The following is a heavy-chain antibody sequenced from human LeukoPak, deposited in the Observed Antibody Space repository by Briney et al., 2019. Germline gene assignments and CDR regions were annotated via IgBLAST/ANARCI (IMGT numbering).Heavy chain of an antibody. CDR1: GGSIGRNY. D-gene: IGHD1-26*01. CDR3: AYSGSEWDAFDI. Sequence: KSSETPSLSCTVSGGSIGRNYWSWIRQPPGKGLEWIGYIYYSGSTNYNPSLKSRVSILVDKSKNQFSLKLTSVTAADTAVYYCAYSGSEWDAFDIWGQGTVVTVSS. CDR2: IYYSGST. V-gene: IGHV4-59*01. J-gene: IGHJ3*02.